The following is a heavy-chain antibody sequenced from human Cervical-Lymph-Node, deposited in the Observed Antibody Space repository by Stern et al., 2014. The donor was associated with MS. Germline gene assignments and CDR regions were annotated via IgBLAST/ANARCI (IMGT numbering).Heavy chain of an antibody. CDR1: GYIFTGYY. V-gene: IGHV1-2*02. CDR3: ARDQRGITIFGVVTDYYYLGMDV. D-gene: IGHD3-3*01. Sequence: VQLVESGAEVKKPGASVKVSCKTSGYIFTGYYIHWVRQAPGQGLEWMAWINPNTGGTKYAQKFQGRVTMSGDTSISTAYVELSSLTSDDTAVYYCARDQRGITIFGVVTDYYYLGMDVWGQGTTVTVSS. CDR2: INPNTGGT. J-gene: IGHJ6*02.